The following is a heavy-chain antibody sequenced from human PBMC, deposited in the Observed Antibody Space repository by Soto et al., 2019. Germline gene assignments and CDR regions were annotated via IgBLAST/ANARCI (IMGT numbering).Heavy chain of an antibody. V-gene: IGHV2-5*02. CDR3: AHIVVAGLGYYFDY. CDR1: GFSLSSTRMA. CDR2: IYWDDDK. J-gene: IGHJ4*02. D-gene: IGHD6-19*01. Sequence: QITLKESGPTLVKPTQTLTLTCTFSGFSLSSTRMAVGWIRQPPGKALEWLALIYWDDDKRHSPFLKSRLTITPHTSKNQLVLTMSHMDPVDTARYYCAHIVVAGLGYYFDYWGQGTLVTVAS.